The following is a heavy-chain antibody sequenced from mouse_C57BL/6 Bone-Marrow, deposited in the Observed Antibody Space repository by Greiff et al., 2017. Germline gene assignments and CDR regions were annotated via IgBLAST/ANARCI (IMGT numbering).Heavy chain of an antibody. V-gene: IGHV1-26*01. CDR1: GYTFTDYY. Sequence: QLQQSGPELVKPGASVKISCKASGYTFTDYYMNWVKQSHGKSLEWIGDINPNNGGTSYNQKFKGKATLTVDKSSSTAYMELRSLTSEDSAVYYCAREGQYYYAMDYWVQGTSVTVSS. J-gene: IGHJ4*01. D-gene: IGHD3-3*01. CDR2: INPNNGGT. CDR3: AREGQYYYAMDY.